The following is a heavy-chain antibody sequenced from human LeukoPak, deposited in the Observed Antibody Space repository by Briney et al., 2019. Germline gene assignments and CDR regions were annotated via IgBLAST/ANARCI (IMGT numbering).Heavy chain of an antibody. V-gene: IGHV3-48*01. Sequence: GGSLRLSCAASGFTFSSYSMNWVRQAPGKGLEWVSYISSSSSTIYYADSVKGRFTISRDNAKNSLYLQMSSLRAEDTAVYYCARDFGVYSGYDFYYYYYMDVWGKGTTVTVSS. J-gene: IGHJ6*03. CDR3: ARDFGVYSGYDFYYYYYMDV. D-gene: IGHD5-12*01. CDR1: GFTFSSYS. CDR2: ISSSSSTI.